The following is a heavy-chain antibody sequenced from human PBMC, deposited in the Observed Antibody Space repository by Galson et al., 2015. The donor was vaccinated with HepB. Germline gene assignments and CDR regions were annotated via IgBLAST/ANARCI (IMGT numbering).Heavy chain of an antibody. Sequence: SLRLSCAASGFTFSGSAMHWVRQASGRGLEWVGRIGSKANSYATAYAASVKGRFTISRDNSKNTAYMQMNSLKTEDTAVYYCTRLGDLSGYSSLWGQGTLVTVSS. V-gene: IGHV3-73*01. D-gene: IGHD6-13*01. J-gene: IGHJ4*02. CDR1: GFTFSGSA. CDR3: TRLGDLSGYSSL. CDR2: IGSKANSYAT.